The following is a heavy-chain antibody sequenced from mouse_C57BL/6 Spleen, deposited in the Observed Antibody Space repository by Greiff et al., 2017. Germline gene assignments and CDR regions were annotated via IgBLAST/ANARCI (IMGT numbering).Heavy chain of an antibody. CDR3: ARGGGTAQASWFAY. Sequence: QVQLQQSGPELVKPGASVKISCKASGYTFTDYYINWVKQRPGQGLEWIGWIFPGSGSTYYNEKFKGKATLTVDTSSSTAYMLLSSLTSEDSAVYFCARGGGTAQASWFAYWGQGTLVTVSA. V-gene: IGHV1-75*01. CDR2: IFPGSGST. J-gene: IGHJ3*01. CDR1: GYTFTDYY. D-gene: IGHD3-2*02.